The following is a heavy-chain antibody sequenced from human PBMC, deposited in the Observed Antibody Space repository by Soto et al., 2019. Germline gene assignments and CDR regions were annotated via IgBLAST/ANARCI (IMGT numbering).Heavy chain of an antibody. J-gene: IGHJ4*02. D-gene: IGHD3-3*01. Sequence: SETLSLTCGVSGGSISSGGYSWNWIRQPPGKGLEWIGYIYQSGSSYYNPSLKSRVTISIDRSKNQFSLKLSSVTAADTAVYYCAGRRFLEWLLCRVGYFDYWGQGTLVTVSS. CDR3: AGRRFLEWLLCRVGYFDY. CDR1: GGSISSGGYS. CDR2: IYQSGSS. V-gene: IGHV4-30-2*01.